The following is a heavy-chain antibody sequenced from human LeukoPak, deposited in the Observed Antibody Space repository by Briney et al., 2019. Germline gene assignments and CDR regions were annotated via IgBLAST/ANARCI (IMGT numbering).Heavy chain of an antibody. V-gene: IGHV4-59*01. CDR1: GGSISSYY. J-gene: IGHJ6*03. Sequence: SETLSLTCTVSGGSISSYYWSWLRQPPGKGLEWIGYIYYSGSTNYNPSLKSRVTISVDTSKNQFSLKLSSVTAADTAVYYCARFRDYGDYAYYYYMDVWGKGTTVTISS. CDR2: IYYSGST. CDR3: ARFRDYGDYAYYYYMDV. D-gene: IGHD4-17*01.